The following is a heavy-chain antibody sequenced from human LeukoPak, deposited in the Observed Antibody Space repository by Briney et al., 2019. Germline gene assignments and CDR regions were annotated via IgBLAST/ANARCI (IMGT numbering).Heavy chain of an antibody. V-gene: IGHV3-48*03. Sequence: GGSLRLSCAASGLTFSSYEMNWVRQAPGKGLEWVSYISSSGSTIYYADSVKGRFTISRDNAKNSLYLQMNSLRADDTAVYYCARSSCSGGRCWGMDVWGKGTTVTVSS. CDR1: GLTFSSYE. D-gene: IGHD2-15*01. CDR3: ARSSCSGGRCWGMDV. J-gene: IGHJ6*04. CDR2: ISSSGSTI.